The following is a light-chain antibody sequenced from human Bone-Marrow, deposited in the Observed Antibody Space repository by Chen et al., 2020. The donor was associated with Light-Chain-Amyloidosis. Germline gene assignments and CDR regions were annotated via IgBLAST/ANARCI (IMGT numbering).Light chain of an antibody. J-gene: IGKJ2*01. CDR3: QKYGPSTGYT. CDR2: GAF. V-gene: IGKV3-20*01. Sequence: EFVLTQSPGTLSLSPGERATLSCRASQTVSNNYLAWYQQKPGQTPRLLIFGAFRRATGLPDRFSGSGSGTDCTLTISRLEPEEFAVYYCQKYGPSTGYTFGQGTKLEIK. CDR1: QTVSNNY.